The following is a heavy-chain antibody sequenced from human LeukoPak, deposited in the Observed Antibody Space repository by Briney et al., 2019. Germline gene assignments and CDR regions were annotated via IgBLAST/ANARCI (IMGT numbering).Heavy chain of an antibody. D-gene: IGHD3-22*01. CDR2: ISAYNGNT. CDR1: GYTFTSYG. Sequence: GASVKVSCKASGYTFTSYGISWVRQAPGQGLEWMGWISAYNGNTNYAQKLQGRVTVTTDTSTSTVYMELSSLRSEDTAVYYCARDHSGGIGDSSGYYYGGDFDYWGQGTLVTVSS. J-gene: IGHJ4*02. V-gene: IGHV1-18*01. CDR3: ARDHSGGIGDSSGYYYGGDFDY.